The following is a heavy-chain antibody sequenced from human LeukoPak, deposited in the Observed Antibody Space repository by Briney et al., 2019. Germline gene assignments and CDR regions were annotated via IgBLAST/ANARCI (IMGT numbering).Heavy chain of an antibody. V-gene: IGHV3-21*01. CDR1: GFTLISHS. CDR2: ISGGSSYK. D-gene: IGHD3-16*01. J-gene: IGHJ3*02. CDR3: ARDNAYYDYVWGSYYDAFDI. Sequence: GGSLRLSCAASGFTLISHSMNWVRQAPGKGLEWVSSISGGSSYKYHADSVKGRFTISRDNAKNSLYLQMSSLRAEDTAVYYCARDNAYYDYVWGSYYDAFDIWGQGTMVTVSS.